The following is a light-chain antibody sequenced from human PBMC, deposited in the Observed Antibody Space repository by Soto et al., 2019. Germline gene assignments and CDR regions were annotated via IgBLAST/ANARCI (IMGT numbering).Light chain of an antibody. Sequence: DIPLTQYLSTLSASVLERLPIXYRAGQSISSWLAWYQQKPGKAPKLLIYKASSLESGVPSRFSGSGSGTEFTLTISSLQPDDFATYYCQQYSSYPFVTFGQGTKVDIK. CDR1: QSISSW. CDR3: QQYSSYPFVT. CDR2: KAS. J-gene: IGKJ1*01. V-gene: IGKV1-5*03.